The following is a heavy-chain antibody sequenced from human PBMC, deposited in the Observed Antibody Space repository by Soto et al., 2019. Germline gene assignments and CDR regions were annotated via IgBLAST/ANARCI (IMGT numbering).Heavy chain of an antibody. CDR2: IYYSGST. Sequence: SETLSLTCTVSGGSISSGGYYWSWFRQHAGKALEWVGYIYYSGSTYYNPSLKSRVTISVATSKNQFSLKLSSLSAADTAVYYCARERLRYRSGVGDAFDILGQGTMLNVSS. J-gene: IGHJ3*02. CDR1: GGSISSGGYY. V-gene: IGHV4-31*03. D-gene: IGHD3-10*01. CDR3: ARERLRYRSGVGDAFDI.